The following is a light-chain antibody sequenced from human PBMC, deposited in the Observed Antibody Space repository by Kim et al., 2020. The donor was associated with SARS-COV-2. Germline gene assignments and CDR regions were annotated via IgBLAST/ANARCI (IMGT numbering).Light chain of an antibody. V-gene: IGKV1-12*01. CDR1: QDIGDW. J-gene: IGKJ4*01. Sequence: ASVGDRVTITCRADQDIGDWVAWYQQRSGRGPKLLIYSASHLQGGVPSRFRGSRSGTDFTLTINSLQPEDSATYYCQQGVAFPLTFGGGTKVEIK. CDR2: SAS. CDR3: QQGVAFPLT.